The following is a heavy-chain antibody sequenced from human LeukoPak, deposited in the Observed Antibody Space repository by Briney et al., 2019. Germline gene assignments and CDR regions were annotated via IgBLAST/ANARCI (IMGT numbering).Heavy chain of an antibody. J-gene: IGHJ4*02. Sequence: PSETLSLTCAVYGESFSGYNWNWIRQSPGKGLEWIGYIYYSGSTNYNPSLKSRVTISVDTSKNQFSLKLSSVTAADTAVYYCAREGPGGYGRKYFDYWGQGTLVTVSS. D-gene: IGHD1-26*01. V-gene: IGHV4-59*01. CDR3: AREGPGGYGRKYFDY. CDR1: GESFSGYN. CDR2: IYYSGST.